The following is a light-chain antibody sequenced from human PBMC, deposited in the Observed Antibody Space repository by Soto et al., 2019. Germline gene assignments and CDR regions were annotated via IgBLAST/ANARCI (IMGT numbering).Light chain of an antibody. CDR2: GAP. J-gene: IGKJ5*01. CDR1: QSVTSN. V-gene: IGKV3D-15*01. Sequence: EIVLTQSPVTLSLSPGERATLSWRASQSVTSNYLAWYQQKPGQAPRLLIFGAPIRDTGIPARFSGSGSEKEFTLTIRSLQSEDFAVYFCKQYNNWPYFGQGTRLEIK. CDR3: KQYNNWPY.